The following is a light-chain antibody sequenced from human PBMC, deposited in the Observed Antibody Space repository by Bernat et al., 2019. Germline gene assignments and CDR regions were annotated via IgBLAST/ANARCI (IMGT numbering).Light chain of an antibody. CDR2: EVS. CDR3: CSYAGSSTLV. V-gene: IGLV2-23*02. J-gene: IGLJ3*02. CDR1: SSDVGFYNL. Sequence: QSALTQPASVSGSPGQSITISCPGTSSDVGFYNLVSWYQQHPAKAPKLMIYEVSKRPSGVSNRISGSKSGDTASLTISGLQAEDEADYYCCSYAGSSTLVFGGGTKLTVL.